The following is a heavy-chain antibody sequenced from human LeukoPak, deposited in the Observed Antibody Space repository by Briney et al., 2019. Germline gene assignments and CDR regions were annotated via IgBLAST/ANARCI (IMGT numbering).Heavy chain of an antibody. CDR3: ARDKIVGATHFDY. CDR2: ISSSGNST. V-gene: IGHV3-11*04. D-gene: IGHD1-26*01. J-gene: IGHJ4*02. CDR1: GFTFSDYY. Sequence: GGSLRLSCAASGFTFSDYYMSWIRQAPGKGLEWVSYISSSGNSTYYSDSVRGRFTISRDNAKNSLHLQMNSLRAEDTAVYYCARDKIVGATHFDYWGQGTLVTVSS.